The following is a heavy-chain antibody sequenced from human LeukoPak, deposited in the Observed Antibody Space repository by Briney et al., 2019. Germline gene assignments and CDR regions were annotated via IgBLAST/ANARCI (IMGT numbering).Heavy chain of an antibody. D-gene: IGHD3-10*01. CDR3: ARTKGVRGVFVDY. J-gene: IGHJ4*02. V-gene: IGHV4-39*07. CDR2: IYYSGRS. Sequence: SETLSLTCAVSGGSISSIYYYWGWIRQPPGKGLEWIGSIYYSGRSHYNPSLNSRVTISVDTSKNQFSLNLNSLTAADTAVYYCARTKGVRGVFVDYWGQGTLVTVSS. CDR1: GGSISSIYYY.